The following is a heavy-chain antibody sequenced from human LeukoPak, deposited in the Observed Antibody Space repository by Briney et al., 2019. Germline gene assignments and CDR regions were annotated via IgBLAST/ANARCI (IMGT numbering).Heavy chain of an antibody. V-gene: IGHV3-23*01. Sequence: GESLRLSCAASGFTFSSYAMSWVRQAPGKGLEWVTAISGSGGSTYYADSVKGRFTISRDNSKNTLYLQMNSLRAEDTAVYYCAKGYDILPGALDYWGQGTLVTVSS. D-gene: IGHD3-9*01. CDR2: ISGSGGST. CDR1: GFTFSSYA. J-gene: IGHJ4*02. CDR3: AKGYDILPGALDY.